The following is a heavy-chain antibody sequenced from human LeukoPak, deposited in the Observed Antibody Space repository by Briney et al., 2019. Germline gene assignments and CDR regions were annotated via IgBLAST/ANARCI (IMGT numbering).Heavy chain of an antibody. J-gene: IGHJ6*02. CDR1: GFTFSSYE. D-gene: IGHD2-8*01. CDR2: ISSSGSTI. Sequence: PGGSLRLSCAASGFTFSSYEMNWVRQTPGKGLEWVSYISSSGSTIYYADSVKGRFTISRDNAKNSLYLQMNSLRAEDTAVYYCARGPWSYGMDVWGQGTTVTVSS. V-gene: IGHV3-48*03. CDR3: ARGPWSYGMDV.